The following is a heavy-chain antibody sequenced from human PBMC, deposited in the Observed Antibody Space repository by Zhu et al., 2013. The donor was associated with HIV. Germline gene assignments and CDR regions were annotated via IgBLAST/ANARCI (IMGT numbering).Heavy chain of an antibody. D-gene: IGHD3-22*01. CDR1: GYIFTAYY. CDR2: ISAYTGNT. V-gene: IGHV1-18*01. J-gene: IGHJ4*02. CDR3: ARGYYDSTGYLGY. Sequence: QVQLVQSGADVKKSGASVKVSCKASGYIFTAYYMHWVRQAPGQGLEWMGWISAYTGNTNSAQKFQGRVTMTTDTSTTTAYMELRSLRSDDTAVYYCARGYYDSTGYLGYWGQGIKVTVSS.